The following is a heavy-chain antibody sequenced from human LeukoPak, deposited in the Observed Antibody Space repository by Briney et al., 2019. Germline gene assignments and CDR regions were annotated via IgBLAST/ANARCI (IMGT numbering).Heavy chain of an antibody. Sequence: SVTVSCKASGGTFSSYAISWVRQAPGQGLEWMGGIIPIFGTANYAQKFQGRVTITADGSTSTAYMELSSLRSEDTAVYYCARGDTADYYYYGMDVWGQGTTVTVSS. CDR1: GGTFSSYA. J-gene: IGHJ6*02. D-gene: IGHD5-18*01. CDR3: ARGDTADYYYYGMDV. CDR2: IIPIFGTA. V-gene: IGHV1-69*13.